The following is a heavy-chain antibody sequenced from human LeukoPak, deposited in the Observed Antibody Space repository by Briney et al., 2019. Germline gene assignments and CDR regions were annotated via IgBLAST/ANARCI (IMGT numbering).Heavy chain of an antibody. CDR1: GFTVITKD. CDR2: LYSDGNT. J-gene: IGHJ4*02. Sequence: GGPLRLSCAASGFTVITKDMTWVRQATGKGLEWVSVLYSDGNTIYADSVQGRFTISRDNSKNTLYLEMNSLSPDDTAVYYCARGVEPLAANTLAYWGQGTLVTVSS. D-gene: IGHD1-14*01. CDR3: ARGVEPLAANTLAY. V-gene: IGHV3-53*01.